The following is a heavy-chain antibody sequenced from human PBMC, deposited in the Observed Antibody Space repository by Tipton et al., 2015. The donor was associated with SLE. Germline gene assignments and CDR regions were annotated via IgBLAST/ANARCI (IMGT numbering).Heavy chain of an antibody. Sequence: SLRLSCAASGFTFSSYAMSWVRQAPGKGLEWVANIKQDGSEKYYVDSVKGRFTISRDNAKNSLYLQMNSLRAEDTAVYYCAREGAEWLFDYWGQGTLVTVSS. D-gene: IGHD3-3*01. CDR1: GFTFSSYA. J-gene: IGHJ4*02. CDR2: IKQDGSEK. CDR3: AREGAEWLFDY. V-gene: IGHV3-7*03.